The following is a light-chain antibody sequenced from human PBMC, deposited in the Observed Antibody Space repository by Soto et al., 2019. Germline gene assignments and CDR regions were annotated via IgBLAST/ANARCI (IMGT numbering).Light chain of an antibody. CDR3: QQYNNWPPFT. CDR2: DAS. Sequence: DIQMTQSPSTLSASVGDRVTITCRASQSILTWLAWYQQKPGKAPKLLIYDASNLQSGVPSRFSGSVSGTEFTLTISSLQSEDFAVYYCQQYNNWPPFTFGGGTKVEIK. V-gene: IGKV1-5*01. CDR1: QSILTW. J-gene: IGKJ4*01.